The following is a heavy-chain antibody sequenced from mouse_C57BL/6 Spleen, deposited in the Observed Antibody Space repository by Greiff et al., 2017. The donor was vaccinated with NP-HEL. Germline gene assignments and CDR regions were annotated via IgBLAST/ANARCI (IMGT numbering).Heavy chain of an antibody. CDR3: TRSTSYYGSSDY. CDR1: GYTFTDYE. CDR2: IDPETGGT. D-gene: IGHD1-1*01. J-gene: IGHJ2*01. V-gene: IGHV1-15*01. Sequence: QVQLKESGAELVRPGASVTLSCKASGYTFTDYEMHWVKQTPVHGLEWIGAIDPETGGTAYNQKFKGKAILTADKSSSTAYMELRSLTSEDSAVYYCTRSTSYYGSSDYWGQGTTLTVSS.